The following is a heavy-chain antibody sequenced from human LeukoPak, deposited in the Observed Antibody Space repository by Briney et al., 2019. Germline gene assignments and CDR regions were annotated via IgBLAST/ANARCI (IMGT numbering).Heavy chain of an antibody. CDR1: GGSISSSSYY. Sequence: PSETLSLTCTVSGGSISSSSYYWGWIRQPPGKGLEWIGSIYYSGSTSYNPSLKSRVTISVDTSKNQFSLKLSSVTAADTAVYYCARDLGYSSSWYQTNFNWFDPWGQGTLVTVSS. D-gene: IGHD6-13*01. CDR2: IYYSGST. V-gene: IGHV4-39*07. CDR3: ARDLGYSSSWYQTNFNWFDP. J-gene: IGHJ5*02.